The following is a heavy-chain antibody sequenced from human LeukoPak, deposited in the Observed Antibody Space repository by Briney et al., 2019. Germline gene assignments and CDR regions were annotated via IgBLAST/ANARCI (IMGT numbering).Heavy chain of an antibody. Sequence: PSQTLSLTCTVSGGSISSGGYYWSWIRQHPGKGLEWIGHIYYSGSTYYNPSLKSRVTISVDTSKNQFSLKLSSVTAADTAVYYCARAPKVGATLIDYWGQGTLVTVSS. V-gene: IGHV4-31*03. CDR1: GGSISSGGYY. D-gene: IGHD1-26*01. CDR2: IYYSGST. J-gene: IGHJ4*02. CDR3: ARAPKVGATLIDY.